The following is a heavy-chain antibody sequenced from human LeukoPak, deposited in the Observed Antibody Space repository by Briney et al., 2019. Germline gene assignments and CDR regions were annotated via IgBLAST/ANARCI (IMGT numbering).Heavy chain of an antibody. D-gene: IGHD5-12*01. Sequence: GGSLRLSCAASGFTFSSYAMSWVRQAPGKGLEWVSAISGSGGSTYYADSVKGRFTISRDNSKNTLYLQMNSLRAEDTAVYYCAKDFGPLDSGYEDFDYWGQGTLVTVSS. CDR3: AKDFGPLDSGYEDFDY. J-gene: IGHJ4*02. V-gene: IGHV3-23*01. CDR1: GFTFSSYA. CDR2: ISGSGGST.